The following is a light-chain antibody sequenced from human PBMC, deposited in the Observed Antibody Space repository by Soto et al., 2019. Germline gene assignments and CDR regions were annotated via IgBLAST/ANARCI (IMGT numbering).Light chain of an antibody. V-gene: IGKV3-20*01. CDR3: QQYGSSLALT. CDR2: GAS. Sequence: EIVLTPSTGTLSLSPGERATLSCRASQSVSSSYLAWYQQKPGQAPRLLIYGASSRATGIPDRFSGSGSGTDFSLASSRLEPEDFAVYYCQQYGSSLALTFGQGAKVDIK. CDR1: QSVSSSY. J-gene: IGKJ1*01.